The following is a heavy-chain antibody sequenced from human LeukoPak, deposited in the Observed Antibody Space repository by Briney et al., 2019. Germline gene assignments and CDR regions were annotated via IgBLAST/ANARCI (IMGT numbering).Heavy chain of an antibody. J-gene: IGHJ4*02. V-gene: IGHV3-23*01. CDR3: AKDCSGGSCYPYDY. Sequence: PGGSLRLSCAASGFTFSSYAMSWVRQAPGKGLEWVSAISGSGGSTYYADSVKGRFTISRDNSKNTLYLQMNSLGAEDTAVYYCAKDCSGGSCYPYDYWGQGTLVTVSS. CDR2: ISGSGGST. CDR1: GFTFSSYA. D-gene: IGHD2-15*01.